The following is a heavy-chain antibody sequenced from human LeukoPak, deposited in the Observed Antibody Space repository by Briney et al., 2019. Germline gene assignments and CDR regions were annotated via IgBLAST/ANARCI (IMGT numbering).Heavy chain of an antibody. Sequence: GEALKISCKGSGYSFTSYWISWVRQMPGKGLEWMGRIDPGDSYTNYSPSFQGHVTISADKSISTAYLQWSSLKASDTAMYYCARLLRSYYYYYGMDVWGQGTTVTVSS. CDR3: ARLLRSYYYYYGMDV. CDR1: GYSFTSYW. D-gene: IGHD3-16*01. J-gene: IGHJ6*02. CDR2: IDPGDSYT. V-gene: IGHV5-10-1*01.